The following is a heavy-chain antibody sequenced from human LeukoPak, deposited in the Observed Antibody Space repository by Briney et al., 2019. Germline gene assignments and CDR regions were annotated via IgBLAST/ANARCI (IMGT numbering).Heavy chain of an antibody. V-gene: IGHV3-23*01. Sequence: GGSLRLSCAASGFTFSSYAMSWVRQAPGKGLEWVSAISGSGGSTYYADSVKGRFTISRDNAKNSLYLQMNSLRAEDTAVYYCARVARPPSSSWTYYFDYWGQGTLVTVSS. CDR3: ARVARPPSSSWTYYFDY. CDR1: GFTFSSYA. D-gene: IGHD6-13*01. CDR2: ISGSGGST. J-gene: IGHJ4*02.